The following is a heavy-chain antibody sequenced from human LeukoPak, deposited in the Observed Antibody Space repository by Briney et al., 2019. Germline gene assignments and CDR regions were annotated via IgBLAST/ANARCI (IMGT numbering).Heavy chain of an antibody. CDR3: ARQYSSGWYHFDY. J-gene: IGHJ4*02. D-gene: IGHD6-19*01. Sequence: SETLSLTCAVYGGSFSGYYWSWIRQPPGKRLEWIGEINHSGSTNYNPSLKSRVTISVDTSKNQFSLKLSSVTAADTAVYYCARQYSSGWYHFDYWGQGTLVTVSS. CDR1: GGSFSGYY. V-gene: IGHV4-34*01. CDR2: INHSGST.